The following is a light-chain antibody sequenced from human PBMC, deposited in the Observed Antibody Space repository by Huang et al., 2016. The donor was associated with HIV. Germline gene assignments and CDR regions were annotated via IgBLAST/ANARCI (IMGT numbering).Light chain of an antibody. J-gene: IGKJ2*01. CDR1: QSLLHSSGYNY. V-gene: IGKV2-28*01. CDR2: LGA. Sequence: DIVMTQSPLSLSVTPGEPASISCRSSQSLLHSSGYNYLEWYLQKPGQSPQLLNYLGANRASGVPDRFGGSGSGTDFILKISRVEAEDVGVYYCMQALQTSYTFGQGTKLEIK. CDR3: MQALQTSYT.